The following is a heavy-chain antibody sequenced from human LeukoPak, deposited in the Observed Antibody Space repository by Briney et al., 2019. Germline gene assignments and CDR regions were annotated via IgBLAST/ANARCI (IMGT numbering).Heavy chain of an antibody. J-gene: IGHJ6*02. CDR1: GYTFTSYD. Sequence: ASVKVSCKASGYTFTSYDINWVRQATGQGLEWMGWMNPNRGNTGYAQKFQGRVTMTRNTSISTAYMELSSLRSEDTAVYYCARWYCSSTSCLIYYYYYGMDVWGQGTTVTVSS. CDR2: MNPNRGNT. D-gene: IGHD2-2*01. V-gene: IGHV1-8*01. CDR3: ARWYCSSTSCLIYYYYYGMDV.